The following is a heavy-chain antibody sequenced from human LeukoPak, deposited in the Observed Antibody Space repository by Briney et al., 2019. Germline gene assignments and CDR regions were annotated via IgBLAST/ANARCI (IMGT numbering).Heavy chain of an antibody. Sequence: GASVKVSRKASGYTFTSYGISWVRQAPGQGLEWMGWISAYNGNTNYAQKLQGRVTMTTDTSTSTAYMELRSLRSDDTAVYYCARDPPLGFYGSGSYFDYWGQGTLVTVSS. J-gene: IGHJ4*02. CDR1: GYTFTSYG. CDR2: ISAYNGNT. CDR3: ARDPPLGFYGSGSYFDY. D-gene: IGHD3-10*01. V-gene: IGHV1-18*01.